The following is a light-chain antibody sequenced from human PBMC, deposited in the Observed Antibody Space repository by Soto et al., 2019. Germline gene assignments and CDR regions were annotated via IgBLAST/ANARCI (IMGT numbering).Light chain of an antibody. Sequence: EIVLTQSPATLSVSPGERATLSCRASQSVSSKLAWYQQKPGQAPRLLIYGASTRATGIPARFSGGGSGTEFTLTISSLQSEDFAVYYCQQYNNWPITFGQGTRLEIK. V-gene: IGKV3-15*01. J-gene: IGKJ5*01. CDR2: GAS. CDR1: QSVSSK. CDR3: QQYNNWPIT.